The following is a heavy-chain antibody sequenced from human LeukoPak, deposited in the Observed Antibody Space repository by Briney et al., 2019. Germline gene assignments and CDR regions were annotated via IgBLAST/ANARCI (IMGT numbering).Heavy chain of an antibody. CDR3: ARTRYYYGSRSYGAPYYFDY. V-gene: IGHV4-38-2*02. J-gene: IGHJ4*02. Sequence: SETLSLTCTVSGYSISSGYYWGWIRQPPGKGLEWIGSIYHSGSTYYNPSLKNRLTISVDTSKNQFSLKLSSVTAADTAVYYCARTRYYYGSRSYGAPYYFDYWGQGTLVTVSS. D-gene: IGHD3-10*01. CDR2: IYHSGST. CDR1: GYSISSGYY.